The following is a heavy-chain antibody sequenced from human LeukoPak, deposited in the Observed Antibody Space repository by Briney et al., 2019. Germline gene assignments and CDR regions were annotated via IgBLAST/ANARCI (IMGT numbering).Heavy chain of an antibody. CDR2: IYYSGST. CDR3: ARDRRVAVAASHYYYYYYMDV. J-gene: IGHJ6*03. V-gene: IGHV4-39*07. Sequence: SETLSLTCTVSGGSISSSSYYWGWIRQPPGKGLEWIGSIYYSGSTYYNPSLKSRVTISVDTSKNQFSLKLSSVTAADTAVYYCARDRRVAVAASHYYYYYYMDVWGKGTTVTISS. CDR1: GGSISSSSYY. D-gene: IGHD6-19*01.